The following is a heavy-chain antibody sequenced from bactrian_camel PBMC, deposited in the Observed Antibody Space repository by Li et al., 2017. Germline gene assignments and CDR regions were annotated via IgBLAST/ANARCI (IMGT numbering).Heavy chain of an antibody. CDR2: IGIDGTT. CDR3: AADVSGSCGSDYDVPGWY. CDR1: ECTYNSYC. D-gene: IGHD2*01. Sequence: VQLVESGGGSVQAGGSLTLSCVATECTYNSYCMAWFRQSPQTSWLERERVARIGIDGTTTYADSVKGRFTISRDNAKKSLSLRMTRLKPEDSAMYYCAADVSGSCGSDYDVPGWYWGQGTQVTVS. J-gene: IGHJ4*01. V-gene: IGHV3S63*01.